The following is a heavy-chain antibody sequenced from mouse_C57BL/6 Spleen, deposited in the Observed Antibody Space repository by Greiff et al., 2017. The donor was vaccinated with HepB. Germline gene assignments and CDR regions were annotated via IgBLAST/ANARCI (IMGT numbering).Heavy chain of an antibody. D-gene: IGHD2-1*01. CDR2: IDPSDSYT. V-gene: IGHV1-50*01. J-gene: IGHJ1*03. CDR3: ARPWDYGNLWYFDV. Sequence: VKLQESGAELVKPGASVKLSCKASGYTFTSYWMQWVKQRPGQGLEWIGEIDPSDSYTNYNQKFKGKATLTVDPSSSTAYMQLSSLTSEDSAVYYCARPWDYGNLWYFDVWGTGTTVTVSS. CDR1: GYTFTSYW.